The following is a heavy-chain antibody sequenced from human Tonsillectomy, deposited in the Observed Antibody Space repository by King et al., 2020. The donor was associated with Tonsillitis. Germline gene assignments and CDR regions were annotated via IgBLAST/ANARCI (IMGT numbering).Heavy chain of an antibody. D-gene: IGHD6-25*01. Sequence: QLVQSGGGLVQPGGSLRLSCAASGFTFGSYAMTWVRQAPGKGLEWVSAISGSGGARYYADSVKGRFTISRDNSKNTLYRQMNSLRAEDTAVYYCAKDRRSGVAAGYSYWGQGTLVTVSS. CDR1: GFTFGSYA. V-gene: IGHV3-23*04. J-gene: IGHJ4*02. CDR2: ISGSGGAR. CDR3: AKDRRSGVAAGYSY.